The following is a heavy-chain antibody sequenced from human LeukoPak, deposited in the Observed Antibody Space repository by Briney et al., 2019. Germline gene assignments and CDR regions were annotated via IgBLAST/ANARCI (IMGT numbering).Heavy chain of an antibody. CDR2: INWNGGST. V-gene: IGHV3-20*04. Sequence: PGGPLRLSCAASGFTFYDYGMSWVRQAPGKGLEWVSGINWNGGSTGYADSVKGRFTISRDNAKNCLYLQMNSLRAEDTALYYCARVEREIGFYWGQGTLVTVSS. D-gene: IGHD5-24*01. CDR1: GFTFYDYG. J-gene: IGHJ4*02. CDR3: ARVEREIGFY.